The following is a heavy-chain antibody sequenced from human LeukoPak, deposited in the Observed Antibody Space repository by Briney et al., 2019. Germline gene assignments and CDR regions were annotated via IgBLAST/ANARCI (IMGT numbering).Heavy chain of an antibody. CDR2: IYHSGST. J-gene: IGHJ4*02. V-gene: IGHV4-59*08. CDR1: GGSISSYY. Sequence: SETLSLTCTVSGGSISSYYWSWIRQPPGKGLEWIGYIYHSGSTNYNPSLKSRVTISIDTSKNQFFLKLSSVTAADTAVYYCARLTGIISGRKGFDYWGQGTLVTVSS. D-gene: IGHD1-14*01. CDR3: ARLTGIISGRKGFDY.